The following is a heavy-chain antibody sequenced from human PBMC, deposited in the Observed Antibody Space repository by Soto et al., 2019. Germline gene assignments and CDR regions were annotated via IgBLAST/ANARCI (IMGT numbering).Heavy chain of an antibody. J-gene: IGHJ6*02. Sequence: EVQLVESGGGLVKPGGSLRLSCAASGFTFSSYSMNWVRQAPGKGLEWVSSISSSSSYIYYADSVKGRFTISRDNAKNSLYLQMNSLRAVDTAVYYCARDGGHSGCPYYYYYYGMDVWGQGTTVTVSS. CDR2: ISSSSSYI. CDR3: ARDGGHSGCPYYYYYYGMDV. D-gene: IGHD3-22*01. V-gene: IGHV3-21*01. CDR1: GFTFSSYS.